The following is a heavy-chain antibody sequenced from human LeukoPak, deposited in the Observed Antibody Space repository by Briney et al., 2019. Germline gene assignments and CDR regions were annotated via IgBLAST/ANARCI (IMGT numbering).Heavy chain of an antibody. CDR2: IYDSDKT. V-gene: IGHV3-53*01. J-gene: IGHJ4*02. D-gene: IGHD3-16*01. Sequence: GGSLRLTCSASQSTVSSGYMSCVRQAPGKGLEWVSIIYDSDKTYYANSLKGRFTISRDNFKNTLYLQMSNLRAEDTPVYFCGRDDAGVKNYGIQYWGLGTLVAVSS. CDR3: GRDDAGVKNYGIQY. CDR1: QSTVSSGY.